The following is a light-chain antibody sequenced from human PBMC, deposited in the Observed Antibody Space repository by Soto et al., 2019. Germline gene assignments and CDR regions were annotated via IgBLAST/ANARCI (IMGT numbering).Light chain of an antibody. Sequence: EIVLTQSPGTLSLSPGERATLSCRSSQTFNTKYLAWYQLRRGLAPRLLIYDVSNRASGISGRFSGSGSGTDFTLTISRLEPEDVAVYFCHQYESSPRTFGQGTKVEIK. CDR2: DVS. J-gene: IGKJ1*01. CDR1: QTFNTKY. CDR3: HQYESSPRT. V-gene: IGKV3-20*01.